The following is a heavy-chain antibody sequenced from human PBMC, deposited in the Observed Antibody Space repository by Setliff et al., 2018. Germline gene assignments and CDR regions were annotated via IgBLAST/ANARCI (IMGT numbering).Heavy chain of an antibody. J-gene: IGHJ5*02. CDR3: ARSPAVLGIVYLDP. CDR1: GDSFNNYA. CDR2: IIPMFGTP. V-gene: IGHV1-69*05. Sequence: SVKVSCKASGDSFNNYAISWVRQAPGQGLEWMGGIIPMFGTPAYAQKFQDRVAITTDESTSTAYMELDSLRSEDTAVYYCARSPAVLGIVYLDPWGQGTLGTVSS. D-gene: IGHD2-15*01.